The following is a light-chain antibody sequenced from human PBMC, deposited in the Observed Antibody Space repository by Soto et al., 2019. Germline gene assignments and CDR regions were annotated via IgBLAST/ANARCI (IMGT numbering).Light chain of an antibody. J-gene: IGLJ1*01. Sequence: QSVLTQPPSVSGAPGQRVTISWTGSSSNIGAGYDVHWYQQFLGTAPKRLIYGSTNRPSGVPDRFSGSKSGTSASLAITGLQAEDEADYYCQSYDSTLSGYVFGTGTKVTVL. CDR1: SSNIGAGYD. CDR2: GST. CDR3: QSYDSTLSGYV. V-gene: IGLV1-40*01.